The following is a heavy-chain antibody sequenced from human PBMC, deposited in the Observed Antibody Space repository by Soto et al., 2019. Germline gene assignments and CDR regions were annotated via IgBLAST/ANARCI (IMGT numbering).Heavy chain of an antibody. CDR2: IYPGDSDT. V-gene: IGHV5-51*01. CDR1: GYRFSNNW. J-gene: IGHJ6*02. CDR3: ARGGVTTSIRYYYYYYGMDV. D-gene: IGHD4-17*01. Sequence: PGESLKISCKGSGYRFSNNWIGWVRQMPGKGLEWMGTIYPGDSDTRYSPSFQGQVIMSVDKSTSTAYLQWSSLKASDTAMYYCARGGVTTSIRYYYYYYGMDVWGQGTTVTVSS.